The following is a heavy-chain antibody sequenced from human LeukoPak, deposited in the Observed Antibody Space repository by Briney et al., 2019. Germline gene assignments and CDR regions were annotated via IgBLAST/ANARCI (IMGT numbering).Heavy chain of an antibody. CDR2: ISGSGGTT. J-gene: IGHJ4*02. V-gene: IGHV3-23*01. Sequence: GTLRLSCAASGFTFSSYGMSWVRQAPGKGLEWVSAISGSGGTTYYADSVKGRFTISRDNSKNTLYLQINSLRAEDTAVYYCAKDHLPGIVVADRDYWGQGTLVTVSS. CDR1: GFTFSSYG. D-gene: IGHD6-19*01. CDR3: AKDHLPGIVVADRDY.